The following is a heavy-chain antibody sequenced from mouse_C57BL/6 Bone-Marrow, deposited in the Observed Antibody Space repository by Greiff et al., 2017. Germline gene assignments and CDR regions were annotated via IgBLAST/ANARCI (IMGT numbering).Heavy chain of an antibody. CDR1: GFNIKDYY. Sequence: EVLLQQSGAELVKPGASVKLSCTASGFNIKDYYIHWVKQRTEQGLEWIGRIDPEDGETKYAPKFQDKATITADTSSNTAYLQLSRRTSEDTAVYYCTRSLISDGANYWGGGTTLTVSS. CDR3: TRSLISDGANY. D-gene: IGHD1-1*01. CDR2: IDPEDGET. J-gene: IGHJ2*01. V-gene: IGHV14-2*01.